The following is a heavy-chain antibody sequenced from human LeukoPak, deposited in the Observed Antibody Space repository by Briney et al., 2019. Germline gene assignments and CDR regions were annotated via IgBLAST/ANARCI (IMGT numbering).Heavy chain of an antibody. CDR2: IYYSGNT. Sequence: SSETLSLTCTVSCGSISFYYWSWIRQPPGKGLEWIGYIYYSGNTNYNPSLKSRVTISVDTSKNQFSLKLSSVTAADTAVYYCARQESDSSCYSWFDPWGQGTLVTVSS. J-gene: IGHJ5*02. D-gene: IGHD3-22*01. CDR1: CGSISFYY. V-gene: IGHV4-59*08. CDR3: ARQESDSSCYSWFDP.